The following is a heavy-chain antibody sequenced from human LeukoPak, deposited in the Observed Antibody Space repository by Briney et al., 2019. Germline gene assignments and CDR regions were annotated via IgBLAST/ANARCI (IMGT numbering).Heavy chain of an antibody. CDR1: GYSISSGYY. CDR3: ARHWGITMVRGVSH. D-gene: IGHD3-10*01. J-gene: IGHJ4*02. Sequence: SETLSLTCIVSGYSISSGYYWGWIRQPPGKGLEWIGNIYHSGITYYNLYNPSLKSRVIISVDTSKNHFSLKLSSVTAADTAVYYCARHWGITMVRGVSHWGQGTLVTVSS. V-gene: IGHV4-38-2*02. CDR2: IYHSGIT.